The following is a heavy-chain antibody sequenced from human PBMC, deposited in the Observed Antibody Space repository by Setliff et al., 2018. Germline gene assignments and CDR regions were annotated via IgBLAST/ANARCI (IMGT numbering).Heavy chain of an antibody. CDR2: ISSSSSYI. CDR1: GFTFSSYS. V-gene: IGHV3-21*01. CDR3: ARDLRAYSSGWYGMDAFDI. Sequence: SLRLSCAASGFTFSSYSMNWVRQAPGKGLEWVSSISSSSSYIYYADSVKGRFTISRDNAKNSLYLQMNSLRAEDTAVYYCARDLRAYSSGWYGMDAFDIWGQGTMVTVSS. J-gene: IGHJ3*02. D-gene: IGHD6-19*01.